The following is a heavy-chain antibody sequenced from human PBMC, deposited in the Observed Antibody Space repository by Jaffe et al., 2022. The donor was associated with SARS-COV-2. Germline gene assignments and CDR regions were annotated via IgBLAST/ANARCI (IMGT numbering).Heavy chain of an antibody. V-gene: IGHV3-74*01. J-gene: IGHJ5*02. D-gene: IGHD4-17*01. CDR2: INGDGSTT. CDR3: ARALDSGDYVNWLDP. CDR1: GFTFSNYW. Sequence: EVQLVESGGGLVQPGGSLRLSCAASGFTFSNYWMHWVRQAPGKGLVWVSRINGDGSTTGYPDSVKGRFTISRDNAKNMLYLQMSSLRAEDTATYYCARALDSGDYVNWLDPWGQGTPVTVSS.